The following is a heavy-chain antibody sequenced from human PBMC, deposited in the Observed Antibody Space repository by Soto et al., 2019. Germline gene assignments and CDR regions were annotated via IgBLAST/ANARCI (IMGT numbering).Heavy chain of an antibody. CDR3: ARDRWHANRYPGAFDI. Sequence: PGGSLRLSCAASGFTFSSYGMHWVRQAPGKGLEWVAVISYDGSNKYYADSVKGRFTISRDNSKNTLYLQMNSLGAEDTAVYYCARDRWHANRYPGAFDIWGRGTMVTVSS. D-gene: IGHD1-20*01. CDR1: GFTFSSYG. CDR2: ISYDGSNK. V-gene: IGHV3-30*03. J-gene: IGHJ3*02.